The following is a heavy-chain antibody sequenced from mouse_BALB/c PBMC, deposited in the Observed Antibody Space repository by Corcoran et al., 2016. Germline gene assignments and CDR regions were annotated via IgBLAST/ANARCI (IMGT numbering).Heavy chain of an antibody. V-gene: IGHV1-26*01. CDR3: ARVWDWSFDV. Sequence: EVQLQQSGPELVKPGASVKMSCKASGYTFTDYYMKWVKQSHGQSLEWIGDINPNNGGTSYNQKFKGKATLTVDKSSSTAYMQLNSLTSEDSAVYYCARVWDWSFDVWGAGTTVTVSS. D-gene: IGHD4-1*01. CDR1: GYTFTDYY. CDR2: INPNNGGT. J-gene: IGHJ1*01.